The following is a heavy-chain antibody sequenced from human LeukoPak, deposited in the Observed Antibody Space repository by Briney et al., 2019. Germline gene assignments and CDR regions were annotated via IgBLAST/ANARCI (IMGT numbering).Heavy chain of an antibody. Sequence: SQTLSLTCTVSGGSISSGGYYWSWIRQPPGKGLEWIGYIYYSGSTYYNPSLKSRVTISVDTSKNQFSLKLSSVTAADTAVYYCARDEVVAHYGMDVWGQGTTVTVSS. D-gene: IGHD3-22*01. CDR2: IYYSGST. CDR3: ARDEVVAHYGMDV. V-gene: IGHV4-31*03. CDR1: GGSISSGGYY. J-gene: IGHJ6*02.